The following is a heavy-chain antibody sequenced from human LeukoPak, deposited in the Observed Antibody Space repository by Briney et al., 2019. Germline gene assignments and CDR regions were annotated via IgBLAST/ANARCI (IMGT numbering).Heavy chain of an antibody. Sequence: PGGSLRLSCAASGFTFSSYAMHWVRQAPGKGLEYVSAISSNGGSTYYANSVKGRFTISRDNSKNTLYLQMGSLRAEDMAVYYCVAGGEYWGQGTLVTVSS. CDR1: GFTFSSYA. CDR3: VAGGEY. J-gene: IGHJ4*02. V-gene: IGHV3-64*01. D-gene: IGHD6-19*01. CDR2: ISSNGGST.